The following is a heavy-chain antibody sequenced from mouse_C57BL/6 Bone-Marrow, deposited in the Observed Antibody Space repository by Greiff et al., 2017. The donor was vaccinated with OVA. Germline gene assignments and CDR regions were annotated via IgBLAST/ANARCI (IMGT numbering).Heavy chain of an antibody. CDR3: TLVWFAY. J-gene: IGHJ3*01. V-gene: IGHV14-4*01. CDR1: GFNIKDDY. Sequence: EVQLVESGAELVRPGASVKLSCTASGFNIKDDYMHWVKQRPEQGLEWIGWIDPENGDTEYASKFQGKATITADTSSNTAYLQLSSLTSEDTAVYYCTLVWFAYWGQGTLVTVSA. CDR2: IDPENGDT.